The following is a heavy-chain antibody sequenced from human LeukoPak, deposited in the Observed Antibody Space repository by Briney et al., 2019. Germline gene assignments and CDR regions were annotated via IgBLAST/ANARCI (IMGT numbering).Heavy chain of an antibody. CDR2: IYSDGSRT. D-gene: IGHD6-19*01. CDR3: ARGRGSAWHGDASDT. J-gene: IGHJ3*02. V-gene: IGHV3-74*01. CDR1: GFTFSSYW. Sequence: GGSLRLSCAASGFTFSSYWMHWVRHGPGKGLVWVSRIYSDGSRTTYADSVKGRFTISGDNAKNTLYLQMNSLKTEDTAVYYCARGRGSAWHGDASDTWGQGTMVTVSS.